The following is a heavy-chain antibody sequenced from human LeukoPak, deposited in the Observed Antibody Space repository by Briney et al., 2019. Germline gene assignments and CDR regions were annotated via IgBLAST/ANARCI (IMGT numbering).Heavy chain of an antibody. CDR3: ARVVLPAATSFDY. D-gene: IGHD2-15*01. CDR2: ISYDGSNK. CDR1: GFTFSSYA. J-gene: IGHJ4*02. V-gene: IGHV3-30-3*01. Sequence: GGSLRLSCAASGFTFSSYAMHWVRQAPGKGLEWVAVISYDGSNKYYADSVKGRFTISRDNSKNTLYLQMNSLRAEDTAVYYCARVVLPAATSFDYWGQGTLVTVSS.